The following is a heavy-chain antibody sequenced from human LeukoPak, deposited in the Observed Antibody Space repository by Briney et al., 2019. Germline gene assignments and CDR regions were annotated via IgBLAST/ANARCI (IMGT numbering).Heavy chain of an antibody. V-gene: IGHV1-69*13. CDR1: GGTFRSYA. J-gene: IGHJ3*02. CDR3: AEDGIRYFDDAFDI. D-gene: IGHD3-9*01. Sequence: SVKVSCKASGGTFRSYAISWVRQAPGQGLEWMGGIIPIFGTANYAQKFQCRVTITADESTSTAYMELSSLRSEDTAFFFQAEDGIRYFDDAFDIWGQVTMVTVSS. CDR2: IIPIFGTA.